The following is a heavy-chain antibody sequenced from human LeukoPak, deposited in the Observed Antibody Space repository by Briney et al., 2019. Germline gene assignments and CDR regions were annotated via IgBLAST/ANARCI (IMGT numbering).Heavy chain of an antibody. V-gene: IGHV3-74*01. D-gene: IGHD6-13*01. CDR1: GFTFSTYW. CDR2: ISPDVSSI. CDR3: AREEAAAGNWYFDL. J-gene: IGHJ2*01. Sequence: GGSLRLSCAASGFTFSTYWMHWVRQARGKGLVWVSRISPDVSSITYVDSVKGRFTISRDNAKNTLYLQMNSLRDEDTAVYYCAREEAAAGNWYFDLWGRGTLVTVSS.